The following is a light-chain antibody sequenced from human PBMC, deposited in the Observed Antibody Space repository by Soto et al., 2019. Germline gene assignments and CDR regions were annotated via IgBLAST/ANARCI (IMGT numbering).Light chain of an antibody. J-gene: IGLJ2*01. CDR3: QSYDSRLSAVV. V-gene: IGLV1-40*01. Sequence: QSVLTQPPSVSGAPGQRVTISCTGSSSNIGAGYDVHWYQQLPGTAPKLLIYGNSNRPSGVPDRFSGSKSGTSASLAITGLQAEDEADYYCQSYDSRLSAVVFGGGTKL. CDR2: GNS. CDR1: SSNIGAGYD.